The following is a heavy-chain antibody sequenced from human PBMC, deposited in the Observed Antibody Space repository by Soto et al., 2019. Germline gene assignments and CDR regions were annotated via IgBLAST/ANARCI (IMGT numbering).Heavy chain of an antibody. CDR3: TTTYYDSSGYYRTPYDAFDI. CDR1: GFTFSNAW. Sequence: PGGSLRLSCAASGFTFSNAWMNWVRQAPGKGLEWVGRIKSKTDGGTTDYAAPVKGRFTISRDDSKNTLYLQMNSLKTEDTAVYYCTTTYYDSSGYYRTPYDAFDIWGQGTMVTVSS. V-gene: IGHV3-15*07. J-gene: IGHJ3*02. CDR2: IKSKTDGGTT. D-gene: IGHD3-22*01.